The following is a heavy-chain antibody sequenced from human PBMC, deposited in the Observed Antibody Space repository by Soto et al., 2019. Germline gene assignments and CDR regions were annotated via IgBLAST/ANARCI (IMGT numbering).Heavy chain of an antibody. CDR1: GYTFTSYG. V-gene: IGHV1-18*04. J-gene: IGHJ5*02. Sequence: ASVQVSCKASGYTFTSYGISWVLRAPGQWLEWMGCISAYNGNTNYAQKLQGRVTMTTDTSTSTAYMELRSLRSDDTAVYYCARSLLAGTSWFDPWGQGTLVTVSS. CDR2: ISAYNGNT. D-gene: IGHD1-7*01. CDR3: ARSLLAGTSWFDP.